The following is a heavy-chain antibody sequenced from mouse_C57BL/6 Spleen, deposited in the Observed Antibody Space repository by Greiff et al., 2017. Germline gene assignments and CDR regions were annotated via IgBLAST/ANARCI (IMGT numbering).Heavy chain of an antibody. Sequence: EVQLQQSGPELVKPGASVKIPCKASGYTFTDYNMHWVKQSHGKSLEWIGDINPNNGGTIYNQKFKGKATLTVDKSSSTAYMELRRLTSEATAVYYCARGDDYDDGYAMDYWGQGTSVTVSS. V-gene: IGHV1-18*01. D-gene: IGHD2-4*01. CDR1: GYTFTDYN. J-gene: IGHJ4*01. CDR2: INPNNGGT. CDR3: ARGDDYDDGYAMDY.